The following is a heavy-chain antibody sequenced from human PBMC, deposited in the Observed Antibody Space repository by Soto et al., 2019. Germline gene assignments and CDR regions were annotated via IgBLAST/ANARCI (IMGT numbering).Heavy chain of an antibody. CDR3: AKAFDSSGYLYERAFDF. D-gene: IGHD3-22*01. V-gene: IGHV3-23*01. Sequence: GGSLRLSCAASGFTFSSHAMGWVRQAPGKGLEWVATISGSGTSPYYAGSVRGRFTISRDNSENTLFLEVDSLRAEDTAVYYCAKAFDSSGYLYERAFDFWGQGTLVTVSS. J-gene: IGHJ4*02. CDR1: GFTFSSHA. CDR2: ISGSGTSP.